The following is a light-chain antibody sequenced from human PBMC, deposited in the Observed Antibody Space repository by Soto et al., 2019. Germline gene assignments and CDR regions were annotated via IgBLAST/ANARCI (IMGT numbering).Light chain of an antibody. CDR1: QTVSNK. V-gene: IGKV3D-15*01. CDR3: QQYSAWPPIT. Sequence: IVMTQSPATLSVSPGETATLSCRASQTVSNKLAWYQQKPGQAPRLLIFGASTRATGIPARFSGSGSGTEFTLTIRRLQSEDFATYYCQQYSAWPPITFGGGTKVDIK. J-gene: IGKJ4*01. CDR2: GAS.